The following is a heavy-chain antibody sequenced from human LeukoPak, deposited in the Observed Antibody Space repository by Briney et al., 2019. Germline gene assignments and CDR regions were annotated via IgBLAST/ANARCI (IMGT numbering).Heavy chain of an antibody. Sequence: GGSLRLSCVASGFTLSSDWMSWVRQVPGKGLEWVANIKQDGSEKYYVDSVMGRFTISRDNAKNSLYLQMNNLRAEDTAVYYCARPGIEVAGPLGGPQLPCDYWGQGTLVTVSS. CDR1: GFTLSSDW. D-gene: IGHD6-19*01. V-gene: IGHV3-7*01. CDR2: IKQDGSEK. CDR3: ARPGIEVAGPLGGPQLPCDY. J-gene: IGHJ4*02.